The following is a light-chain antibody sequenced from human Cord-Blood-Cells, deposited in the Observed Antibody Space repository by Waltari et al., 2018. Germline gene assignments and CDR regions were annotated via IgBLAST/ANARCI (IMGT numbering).Light chain of an antibody. J-gene: IGLJ1*01. Sequence: QSALTQPASVSGSPGQSITISCTGTSSDVGGYNYVSWYQQHPGKAPKRMISEVSNRPSGVSNRFSVSKSGNTASLTISGLQAEDEADYYCSSYTSSSTYVFGTGTKVTVL. CDR3: SSYTSSSTYV. CDR1: SSDVGGYNY. V-gene: IGLV2-14*01. CDR2: EVS.